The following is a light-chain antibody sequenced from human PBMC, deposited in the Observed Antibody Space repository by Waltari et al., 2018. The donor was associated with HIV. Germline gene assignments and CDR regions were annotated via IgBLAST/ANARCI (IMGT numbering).Light chain of an antibody. Sequence: ELVLTHSPGTLSLSPGEGATPSCRTSQGVSSSYLAWYQQKPGQAPRLLIYGASSRATGIPNRFSGSGSGTDFTLTISRLEPEDFAVYYCQQYGTSPYTFGQGTKLEIK. V-gene: IGKV3-20*01. J-gene: IGKJ2*01. CDR2: GAS. CDR3: QQYGTSPYT. CDR1: QGVSSSY.